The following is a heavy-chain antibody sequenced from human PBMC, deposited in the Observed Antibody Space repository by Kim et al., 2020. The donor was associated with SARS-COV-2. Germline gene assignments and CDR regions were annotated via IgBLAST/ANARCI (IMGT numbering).Heavy chain of an antibody. J-gene: IGHJ4*02. CDR1: GFTFKFFG. CDR2: IWYDGSIE. D-gene: IGHD3-22*01. Sequence: GGSLRLSCAASGFTFKFFGMHWVRQAPGKGLEWVAVIWYDGSIEEYADSVKGRFTISRDNSKSTVYLEMNSLRAEDTAVYFCGRGDDSTGYLDYWGQGTQVTVSS. V-gene: IGHV3-33*01. CDR3: GRGDDSTGYLDY.